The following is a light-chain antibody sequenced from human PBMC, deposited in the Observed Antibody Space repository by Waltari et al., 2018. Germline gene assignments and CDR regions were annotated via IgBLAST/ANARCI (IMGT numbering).Light chain of an antibody. CDR3: QQLNSDQWT. V-gene: IGKV1-9*01. Sequence: IQLTQSPSSLSASVGDRVTITCRASPGISNYLAWYQQKPGKAPRLLIYAASTLQSGVPSRFSGSGSGTDFTLTISSLQPEEFATYDCQQLNSDQWTFGQGTKVEIK. CDR2: AAS. J-gene: IGKJ1*01. CDR1: PGISNY.